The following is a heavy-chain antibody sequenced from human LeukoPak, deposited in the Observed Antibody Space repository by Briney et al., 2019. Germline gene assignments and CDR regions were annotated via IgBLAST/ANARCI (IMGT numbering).Heavy chain of an antibody. CDR1: GGSFSGYY. D-gene: IGHD3-9*01. V-gene: IGHV4-34*01. CDR2: INHSGST. J-gene: IGHJ5*02. CDR3: ARLGYYDIAGLP. Sequence: PSETLSLTCAVYGGSFSGYYWSWIRQPPGKGLEWIGEINHSGSTNYNPSLKSRVTISVDTSKNQFSLKLSSVTAADTAVYYCARLGYYDIAGLPWGQGTLATVSS.